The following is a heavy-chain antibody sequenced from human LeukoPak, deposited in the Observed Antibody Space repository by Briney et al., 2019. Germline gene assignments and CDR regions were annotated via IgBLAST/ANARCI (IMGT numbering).Heavy chain of an antibody. CDR1: GFTFSSYA. CDR2: ISYDGSNK. J-gene: IGHJ6*03. V-gene: IGHV3-30*04. CDR3: ARGDTALVDYYYYMDV. D-gene: IGHD5-18*01. Sequence: GGSLRLSCAASGFTFSSYAMHWVRQAPGKGLEWVAVISYDGSNKYYADSVKGRFTVSRDNVKNSLYLQMNSPRAEDTAVYYCARGDTALVDYYYYMDVWGKGTTVTISS.